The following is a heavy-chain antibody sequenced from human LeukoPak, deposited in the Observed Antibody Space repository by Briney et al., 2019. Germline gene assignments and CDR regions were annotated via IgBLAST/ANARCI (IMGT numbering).Heavy chain of an antibody. V-gene: IGHV4-39*02. D-gene: IGHD3-22*01. CDR1: GASISSCDYY. CDR3: ARLTHSYYSDTSGYYPYYYMDV. CDR2: YNCSGSI. Sequence: PSEPLSLTCSVSGASISSCDYYWGRIRQPPGEGLEWIGRYNCSGSIYYDPSLNSRVTISVDTSKNHFSLRLPSMTAADTAVYYCARLTHSYYSDTSGYYPYYYMDVWGKGTTVTVSS. J-gene: IGHJ6*03.